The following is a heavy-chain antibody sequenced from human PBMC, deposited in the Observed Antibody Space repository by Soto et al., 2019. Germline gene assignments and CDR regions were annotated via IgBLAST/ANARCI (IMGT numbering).Heavy chain of an antibody. D-gene: IGHD6-6*01. Sequence: LSLTCTVSGGSISSYYWSWIRQPPGKGLEWIGYIYYSGSTNYNPSLKSRVTISVDTSKNQFSLKLSSVTAADTAVYYCARALVDSSSEINWFDPWGQGTLVTVSS. CDR2: IYYSGST. CDR3: ARALVDSSSEINWFDP. J-gene: IGHJ5*02. V-gene: IGHV4-59*01. CDR1: GGSISSYY.